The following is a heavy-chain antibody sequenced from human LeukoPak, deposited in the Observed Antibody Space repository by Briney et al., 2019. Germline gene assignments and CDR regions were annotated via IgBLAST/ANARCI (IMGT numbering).Heavy chain of an antibody. V-gene: IGHV4-39*07. CDR2: IYYSGST. J-gene: IGHJ4*02. Sequence: PGGSLRLSCAASGFTFSSYWMHWVRQPPGKGLEWIGSIYYSGSTYYNPSLKSRVTISVDTSKNQFSLKLSSVTAADTAVYYCARGEYYYDSSGYLSAPDYWGQGTLVTVSS. D-gene: IGHD3-22*01. CDR3: ARGEYYYDSSGYLSAPDY. CDR1: GFTFSSYW.